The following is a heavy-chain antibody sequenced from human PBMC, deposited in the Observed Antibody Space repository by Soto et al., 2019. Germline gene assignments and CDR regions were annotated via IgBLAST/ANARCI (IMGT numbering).Heavy chain of an antibody. CDR3: ASGTENIVVVAPGAFDI. J-gene: IGHJ3*02. CDR1: GGTFSSYT. CDR2: IIPILGIA. Sequence: ASVKVSCKASGGTFSSYTISWVRQAPGQGLEWMGRIIPILGIANYAQKFQGRVTITADKSTSTAYMELSSLRSEDTAVYYCASGTENIVVVAPGAFDIWGQGTMVTVSS. D-gene: IGHD2-15*01. V-gene: IGHV1-69*02.